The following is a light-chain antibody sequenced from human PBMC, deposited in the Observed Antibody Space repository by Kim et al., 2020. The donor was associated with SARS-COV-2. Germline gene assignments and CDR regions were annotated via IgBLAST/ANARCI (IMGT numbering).Light chain of an antibody. CDR1: SIGSKS. CDR3: QVWDSSDDHRVV. Sequence: SYELTQPPSVSVAPGKTARITCGGTSIGSKSVHWYQQKPGQAPVVVISHDSVRPSGIPERFSGSNSGNTATVTISRVETGDEADCYCQVWDSSDDHRVVFGGGTQLTVL. V-gene: IGLV3-21*04. CDR2: HDS. J-gene: IGLJ2*01.